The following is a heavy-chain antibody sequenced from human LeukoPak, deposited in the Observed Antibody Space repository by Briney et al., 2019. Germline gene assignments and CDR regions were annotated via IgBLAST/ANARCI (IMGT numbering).Heavy chain of an antibody. V-gene: IGHV4-59*01. CDR1: GGSTSSYY. CDR3: ARKAYCGGDCYGAFDI. J-gene: IGHJ3*02. D-gene: IGHD2-21*02. CDR2: IYYSGST. Sequence: SETLSLTCTVSGGSTSSYYWSWIRLPPGKGLEWIGDIYYSGSTNYNPSLKSRVTISVDTSKNQFSLKLSSVTAADTAVYYCARKAYCGGDCYGAFDIWGQGTMVTVSS.